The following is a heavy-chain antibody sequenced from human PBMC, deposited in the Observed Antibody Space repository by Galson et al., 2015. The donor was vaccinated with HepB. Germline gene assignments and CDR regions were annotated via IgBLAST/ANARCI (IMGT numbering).Heavy chain of an antibody. D-gene: IGHD6-13*01. Sequence: SVKVSCKASGYTFTSFGISWVRQAPGKGLEWMGWISAYNGNTNYAQKLKGRVTMTTDKSTSTSYMELRSLRSDDTAVYYCAITPSSSCSWYFDLWGRGTLVTVSS. CDR1: GYTFTSFG. V-gene: IGHV1-18*01. J-gene: IGHJ2*01. CDR3: AITPSSSCSWYFDL. CDR2: ISAYNGNT.